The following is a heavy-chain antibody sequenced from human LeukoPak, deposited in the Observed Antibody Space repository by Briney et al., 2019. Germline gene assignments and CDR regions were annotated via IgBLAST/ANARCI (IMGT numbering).Heavy chain of an antibody. CDR1: GGSISSYY. CDR3: ARNVVGSARLYNWFDP. J-gene: IGHJ5*02. D-gene: IGHD2-21*01. CDR2: IYYSGST. Sequence: SETLSLTCTVSGGSISSYYWSWIRQPPGKGLEWIGYIYYSGSTNYNPSLKSRVTISVDTSKNQFSLKLSSVTAADTAVYYCARNVVGSARLYNWFDPWGQGTLVTVSS. V-gene: IGHV4-59*08.